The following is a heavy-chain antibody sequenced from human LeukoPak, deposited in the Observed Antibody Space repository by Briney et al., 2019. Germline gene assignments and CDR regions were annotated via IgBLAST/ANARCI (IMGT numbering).Heavy chain of an antibody. CDR3: ATGVGGWLLPISSLDY. V-gene: IGHV1-24*01. Sequence: ASVKVSCKVSGYTLTELSMHWVRQAPGKGFEWMGGFDPEDGETIYAQKFQGRVTMTEDTSTDTAYMELSSLRSEDTAVYYCATGVGGWLLPISSLDYWGQGTLVTVSS. J-gene: IGHJ4*02. D-gene: IGHD3-22*01. CDR1: GYTLTELS. CDR2: FDPEDGET.